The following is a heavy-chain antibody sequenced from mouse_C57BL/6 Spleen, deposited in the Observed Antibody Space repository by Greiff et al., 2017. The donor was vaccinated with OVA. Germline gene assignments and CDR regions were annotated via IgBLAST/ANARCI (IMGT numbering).Heavy chain of an antibody. V-gene: IGHV1-85*01. CDR2: IYPRDGST. CDR1: GYTFTSYD. J-gene: IGHJ1*03. Sequence: QVQLQQSGTELVKPGASVKLSCKASGYTFTSYDINWVKQRPGQGLEWIGWIYPRDGSTKYNEKFKGKATLTVDTSSSTAYMELHSLTSEDSAVYFCARRGTTVVPYWYFDVWGTGTTVTVSS. CDR3: ARRGTTVVPYWYFDV. D-gene: IGHD1-1*01.